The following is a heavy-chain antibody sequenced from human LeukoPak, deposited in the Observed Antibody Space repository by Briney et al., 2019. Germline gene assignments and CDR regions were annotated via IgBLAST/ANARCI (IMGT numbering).Heavy chain of an antibody. V-gene: IGHV4-39*01. D-gene: IGHD2-2*01. CDR2: IYYRGNT. J-gene: IGHJ6*03. Sequence: SETLSLTCTVSGGSLSSSCYHWRWIRPPPGKGREGRGSIYYRGNTYYHLSLKRRVTISVDTSKNEFSLKLSSATAPDRGGYYCARRGSTSFIYFYYYMVVWGKGTTVTVSS. CDR3: ARRGSTSFIYFYYYMVV. CDR1: GGSLSSSCYH.